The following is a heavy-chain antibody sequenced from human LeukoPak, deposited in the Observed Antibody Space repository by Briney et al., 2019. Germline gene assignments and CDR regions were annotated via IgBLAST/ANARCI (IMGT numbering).Heavy chain of an antibody. CDR1: GFTFSSYA. CDR3: AKEDPGNPLTIDY. V-gene: IGHV3-23*01. CDR2: ISGSDGGT. Sequence: GSLRLSCAASGFTFSSYAMSWVRQAPGKGLEWVSAISGSDGGTYYADSVKGRFTISRDNSKNTVSLQMNSLRAEDTAVYYCAKEDPGNPLTIDYWGQGTLVTVSS. J-gene: IGHJ4*02. D-gene: IGHD1-14*01.